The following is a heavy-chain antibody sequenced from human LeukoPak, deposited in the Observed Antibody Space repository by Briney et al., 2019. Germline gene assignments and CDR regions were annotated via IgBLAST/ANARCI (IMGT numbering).Heavy chain of an antibody. V-gene: IGHV3-9*01. D-gene: IGHD3-3*01. CDR3: AKDRAYDFWSGSPFDY. CDR1: GFTFDDYA. Sequence: GRSLRLSCAASGFTFDDYAMHRVRQAPGKGLEWVSGISWNSGSIGCADSVKGRFTISRDNAKNSLYLQMNSLRAEDTALYYCAKDRAYDFWSGSPFDYWGQGTLVTVSS. J-gene: IGHJ4*02. CDR2: ISWNSGSI.